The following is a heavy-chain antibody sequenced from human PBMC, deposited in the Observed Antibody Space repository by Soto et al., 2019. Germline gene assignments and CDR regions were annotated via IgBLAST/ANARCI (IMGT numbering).Heavy chain of an antibody. D-gene: IGHD5-18*01. CDR3: AKDSGYNYGYFRWFDP. CDR1: GFSISDYY. Sequence: SDTLSLTFTVSGFSISDYYWSWIRQPPGRGLEWIGHIFYSGSTNYNPALKSRVTISVDTSKSQFSLKLSSVTAADTAVFYCAKDSGYNYGYFRWFDPWGQGTLVTVS. V-gene: IGHV4-59*01. CDR2: IFYSGST. J-gene: IGHJ5*02.